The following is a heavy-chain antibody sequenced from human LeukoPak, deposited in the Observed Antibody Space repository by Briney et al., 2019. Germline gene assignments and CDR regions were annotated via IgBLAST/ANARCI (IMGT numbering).Heavy chain of an antibody. CDR3: AREITVTSTTYFDY. D-gene: IGHD4-17*01. V-gene: IGHV3-33*01. J-gene: IGHJ4*02. CDR2: IWYDGSDK. Sequence: GGSLRLSCAASGFTFSSYGMHWVRQAPGKGLECVAVIWYDGSDKYYADSVKGRFTISRENSKNTLYLQMNSLRAEDTAVYYCAREITVTSTTYFDYWGQGALVTVSS. CDR1: GFTFSSYG.